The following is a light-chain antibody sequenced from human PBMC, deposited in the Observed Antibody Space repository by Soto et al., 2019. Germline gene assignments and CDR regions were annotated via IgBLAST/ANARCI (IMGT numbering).Light chain of an antibody. J-gene: IGKJ4*01. CDR2: DAS. CDR3: QQRSSWPLT. V-gene: IGKV3-11*01. Sequence: EIVLTQSPATLSLSPGETATLSCRARQSVSSSLAWYQQKPGQTPRLLIYDASNRATGIPARFSGSGSGTDFTLTVSSLDPEDFAVYYCQQRSSWPLTFGGGTKVEIK. CDR1: QSVSSS.